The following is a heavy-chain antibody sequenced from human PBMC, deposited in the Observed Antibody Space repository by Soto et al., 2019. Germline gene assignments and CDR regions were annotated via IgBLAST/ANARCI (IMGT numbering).Heavy chain of an antibody. CDR2: ISGSGTGT. CDR1: GFTFSNYA. V-gene: IGHV3-23*01. CDR3: AKVGGGSSWYRGWFDP. D-gene: IGHD6-13*01. Sequence: PGGSLRLSCAASGFTFSNYAMSWVRQAPGKGLEWVSAISGSGTGTYYADSVKGRFTISRDNSKNTLYLQMNSLRAEDTAVYYCAKVGGGSSWYRGWFDPWGQGTLVTVSS. J-gene: IGHJ5*02.